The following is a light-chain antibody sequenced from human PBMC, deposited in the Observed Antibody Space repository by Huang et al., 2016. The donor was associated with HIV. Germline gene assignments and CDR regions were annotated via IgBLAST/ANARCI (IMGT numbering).Light chain of an antibody. J-gene: IGKJ1*01. Sequence: MTQSPSTLSVSPGESATLSCRASQGVFKNLAWYQQKAGQAPKLLIYGSSTRAACNPARFSGSGYGADFTLTISCLQSEDCAVYYCQQYNTSPRTFGQGTKVEV. V-gene: IGKV3-15*01. CDR3: QQYNTSPRT. CDR2: GSS. CDR1: QGVFKN.